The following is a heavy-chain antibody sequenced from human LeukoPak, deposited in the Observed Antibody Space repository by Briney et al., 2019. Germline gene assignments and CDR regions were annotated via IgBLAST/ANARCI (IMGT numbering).Heavy chain of an antibody. D-gene: IGHD6-13*01. J-gene: IGHJ4*02. V-gene: IGHV3-74*01. Sequence: GGSLRLSCADSGFSFSSYLMHWVRPAPGKGLVWVSRIKSDGSSTTYADSVKGRFSISRDNFKNTLYLQMSTLRAEDTALYYSAKGRPGAAAGLDTEFDYWGQGTLVTVSS. CDR2: IKSDGSST. CDR1: GFSFSSYL. CDR3: AKGRPGAAAGLDTEFDY.